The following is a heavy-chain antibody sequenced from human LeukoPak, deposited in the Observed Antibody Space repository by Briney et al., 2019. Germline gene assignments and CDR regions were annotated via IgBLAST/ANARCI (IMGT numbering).Heavy chain of an antibody. V-gene: IGHV3-21*01. CDR3: ARDPYSGGYWNYYYYYMDV. Sequence: KAGGSLRLSCAASGFTFNTYSMSWVRQAPGKGLEWVSIISRTSESIFYADSVKGRFTISRDNAKNSLYLQMNGLRAEDTAVYYCARDPYSGGYWNYYYYYMDVWGKGTTVTISS. D-gene: IGHD1-26*01. CDR2: ISRTSESI. CDR1: GFTFNTYS. J-gene: IGHJ6*03.